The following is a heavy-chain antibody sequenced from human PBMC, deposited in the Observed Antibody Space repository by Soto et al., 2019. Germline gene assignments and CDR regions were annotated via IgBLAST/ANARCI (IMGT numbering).Heavy chain of an antibody. Sequence: EVQLVESGGGLVKPGGSLRLSCAASGFTFSSYSMNWVRQAPGKGLEWVSSISSSRSYIYYADSVKGRFTTSSDNAKSSLDLQMNSLRAEDTAVYYCASDRYCRSSVYFDYWGQGALVTVSS. CDR1: GFTFSSYS. J-gene: IGHJ4*02. CDR2: ISSSRSYI. CDR3: ASDRYCRSSVYFDY. D-gene: IGHD6-6*01. V-gene: IGHV3-21*03.